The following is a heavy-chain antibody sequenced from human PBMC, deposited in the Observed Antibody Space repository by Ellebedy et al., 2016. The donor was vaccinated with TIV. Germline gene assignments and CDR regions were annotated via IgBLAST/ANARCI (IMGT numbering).Heavy chain of an antibody. J-gene: IGHJ4*02. CDR1: GYTFTTSY. CDR2: INPNSGVT. D-gene: IGHD3-22*01. Sequence: AASVKVSCQASGYTFTTSYLHWLRQAPGQGPDCIGRINPNSGVTDYAQKFQGRVTMTRDTSITTAYMELSTLRSDDTAVYYCARGRTYYDTGGYYYASWGQGTLVTVSS. CDR3: ARGRTYYDTGGYYYAS. V-gene: IGHV1-2*06.